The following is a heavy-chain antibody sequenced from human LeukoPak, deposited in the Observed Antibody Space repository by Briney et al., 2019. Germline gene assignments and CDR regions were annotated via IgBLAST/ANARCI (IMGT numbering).Heavy chain of an antibody. CDR2: ISYDGSNK. V-gene: IGHV3-30*04. J-gene: IGHJ4*02. Sequence: GGSLRLSCAASGFTFSSYAMHWVRQAPGKGLEWVAVISYDGSNKYYADSVKGRFTISRDNSKNTLYLQMNSLRVEDTAVYYCAKGLVRGVTLFDYWGQGTLVTVSS. D-gene: IGHD3-10*01. CDR1: GFTFSSYA. CDR3: AKGLVRGVTLFDY.